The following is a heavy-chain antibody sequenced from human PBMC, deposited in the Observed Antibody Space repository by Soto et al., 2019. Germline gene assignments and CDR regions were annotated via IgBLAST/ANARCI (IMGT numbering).Heavy chain of an antibody. CDR1: GFPFCSYG. D-gene: IGHD2-2*02. Sequence: QVQLVASGGGVVQPGRTLRLSCAASGFPFCSYGMHWVRQAPGKGLEWVADLSYDGSKNTYADAVKSPFTISRDKSKTKLSLQINRLRAEDTAVYYCAKDDTLEYRGQGTLVAVA. CDR2: LSYDGSKN. CDR3: AKDDTLEY. V-gene: IGHV3-30*18. J-gene: IGHJ4*02.